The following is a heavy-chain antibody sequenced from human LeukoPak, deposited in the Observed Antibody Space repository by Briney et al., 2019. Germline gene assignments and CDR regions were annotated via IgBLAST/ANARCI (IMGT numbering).Heavy chain of an antibody. J-gene: IGHJ4*02. D-gene: IGHD3-10*01. CDR2: IKYDGSEK. CDR1: GFTFSSYW. V-gene: IGHV3-7*01. CDR3: ARDGSREWPLGY. Sequence: PGGSLRLSRAASGFTFSSYWMSWVRQAPGKGLEWVANIKYDGSEKYYVDSVKGRFTISRDDAKNSLYLQMNSLRAEDTAVYYCARDGSREWPLGYWGQGTLVTVSS.